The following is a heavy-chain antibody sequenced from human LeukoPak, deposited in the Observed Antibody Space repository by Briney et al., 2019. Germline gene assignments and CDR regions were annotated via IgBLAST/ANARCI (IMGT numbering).Heavy chain of an antibody. J-gene: IGHJ6*02. CDR3: ARGGGLDV. CDR2: INHNGNVN. Sequence: QPGGSLRLSCGASGFTFSSYAMSWVRQAPGKGLEWVASINHNGNVNYYVDSVKGRFTISRDNAKNSLYLQMSNLRAEDTAVYFCARGGGLDVWGQGATVTVSS. D-gene: IGHD3-16*01. V-gene: IGHV3-7*03. CDR1: GFTFSSYA.